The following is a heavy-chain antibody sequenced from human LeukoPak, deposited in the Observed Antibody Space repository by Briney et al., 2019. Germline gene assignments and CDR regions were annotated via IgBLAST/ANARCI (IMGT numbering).Heavy chain of an antibody. V-gene: IGHV3-30-3*01. CDR2: ISYDGSNK. D-gene: IGHD1-26*01. CDR1: GFTFSSYA. J-gene: IGHJ4*02. Sequence: GRSLRLSCAASGFTFSSYAMHWVRQAPGKGLEWVAVISYDGSNKYYADSVKGRFTISRDNSKNTLYLQMNSLRADDTAVYFCAKDRWELRSPHYWGQGTLVTVSS. CDR3: AKDRWELRSPHY.